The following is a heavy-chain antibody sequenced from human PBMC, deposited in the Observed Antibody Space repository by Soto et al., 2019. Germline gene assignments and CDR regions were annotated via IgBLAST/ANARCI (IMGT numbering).Heavy chain of an antibody. V-gene: IGHV1-69*06. Sequence: SVKVSCKASGGTFSSYAISWVRQAPGQGLEWMGGIIPIFGTANYAQKFQGRVTITADKSTSTAYMELSSLRSEDTAVYYCARHLGPSPTQHLYYYYGMDVWGQGTTVTVSS. J-gene: IGHJ6*02. D-gene: IGHD1-26*01. CDR3: ARHLGPSPTQHLYYYYGMDV. CDR1: GGTFSSYA. CDR2: IIPIFGTA.